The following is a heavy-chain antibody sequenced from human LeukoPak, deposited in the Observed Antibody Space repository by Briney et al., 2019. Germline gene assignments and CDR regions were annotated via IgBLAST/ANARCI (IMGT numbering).Heavy chain of an antibody. CDR2: ISWNSGNI. V-gene: IGHV3-9*01. CDR1: GFTFDDYA. Sequence: GRSLRLSCAASGFTFDDYAMHWVRQAPGKGLEWVSGISWNSGNIGQADSVKGRFTISRDNAKNSLYLQMNSLRADDTAVYYCTKEGLPSGSSWSAWFDPWGQGTLVTVSS. J-gene: IGHJ5*02. D-gene: IGHD3-10*01. CDR3: TKEGLPSGSSWSAWFDP.